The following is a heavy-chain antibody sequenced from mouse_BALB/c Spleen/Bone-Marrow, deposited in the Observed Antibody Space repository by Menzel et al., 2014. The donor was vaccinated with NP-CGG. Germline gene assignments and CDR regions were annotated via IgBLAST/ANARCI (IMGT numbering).Heavy chain of an antibody. Sequence: QVHVKQSGPELVKPGASVKISCKASGYTFTDYYINWVKQKPGQGLEWIGWIYPGSGNTKYNEKFKGKATLTVDTSSSTAYMQLSSLTSEDTAAYFCARSGGYYVRFAYWGQGTLVTVSA. V-gene: IGHV1-84*02. CDR2: IYPGSGNT. D-gene: IGHD2-3*01. J-gene: IGHJ3*01. CDR1: GYTFTDYY. CDR3: ARSGGYYVRFAY.